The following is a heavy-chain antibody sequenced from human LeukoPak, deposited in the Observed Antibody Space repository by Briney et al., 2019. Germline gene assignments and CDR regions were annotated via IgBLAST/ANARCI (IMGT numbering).Heavy chain of an antibody. V-gene: IGHV4-30-4*01. J-gene: IGHJ3*02. CDR2: IYYSEST. Sequence: SQTQSLLCTFSFGFISSGDYYWRWIRQPPGKGVEWNGYIYYSESTYYNPSLKSRVTISVDTSKNQFSLKLSSVTAADTAVYYCARVSGIVVVTDEDAFDIWGQGTMVTVSS. D-gene: IGHD2-21*02. CDR1: FGFISSGDYY. CDR3: ARVSGIVVVTDEDAFDI.